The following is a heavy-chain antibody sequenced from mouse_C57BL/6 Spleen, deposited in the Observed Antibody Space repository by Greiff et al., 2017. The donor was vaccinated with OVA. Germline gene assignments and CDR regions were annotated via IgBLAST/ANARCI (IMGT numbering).Heavy chain of an antibody. CDR2: IYPGNSDT. Sequence: VQLQQSGPVLARPGASVKMSCKTSGYTFTSYWMHWVKQRPGQGLEWIGAIYPGNSDTSYNQKFKGKAKLTAVTSASTAYMELSSLTNEDSAVYYCTRARDYGSSPAWFAYWGQGTLVTVSA. J-gene: IGHJ3*01. V-gene: IGHV1-5*01. D-gene: IGHD1-1*01. CDR3: TRARDYGSSPAWFAY. CDR1: GYTFTSYW.